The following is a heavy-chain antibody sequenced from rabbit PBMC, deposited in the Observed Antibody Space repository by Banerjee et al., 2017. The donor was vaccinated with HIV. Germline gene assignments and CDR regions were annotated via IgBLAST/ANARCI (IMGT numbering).Heavy chain of an antibody. V-gene: IGHV1S40*01. CDR1: GFSFSNKYV. D-gene: IGHD6-1*01. Sequence: QSLEESGGDLVKPGASLTLTCKASGFSFSNKYVMCWVRQAPGKGLEWIGCINTSSGNTVYASWAKGRFTISKTSSTTVTLQMTSLTAADTATYFCARKVDGAGYGYELWGPGTLVTVS. J-gene: IGHJ4*01. CDR3: ARKVDGAGYGYEL. CDR2: INTSSGNT.